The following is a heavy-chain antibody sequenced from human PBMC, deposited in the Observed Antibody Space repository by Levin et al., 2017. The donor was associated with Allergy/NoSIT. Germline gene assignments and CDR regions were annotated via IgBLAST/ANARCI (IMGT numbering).Heavy chain of an antibody. Sequence: GESLKISCKASGYTFTSYAMHWVRQAPGQRLEWMGWINAGNGNTKYSQKFQGRVTITRDTSASTAYMELSSLRSEDTAVYYCARGAAALHFWSGYSIDYWGQGTLVTVSS. CDR2: INAGNGNT. CDR3: ARGAAALHFWSGYSIDY. D-gene: IGHD3-3*02. V-gene: IGHV1-3*01. CDR1: GYTFTSYA. J-gene: IGHJ4*02.